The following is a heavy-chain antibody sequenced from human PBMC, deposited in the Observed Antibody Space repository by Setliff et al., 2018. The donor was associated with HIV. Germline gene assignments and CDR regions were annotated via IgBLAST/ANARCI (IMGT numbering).Heavy chain of an antibody. Sequence: ASVKVSCKASGGTFSRLAISWVRQAPGQGPEWMGGIIPVFGTPNYAQKFQGRVTITRDTSASTAYMELSSLRSEDTAVYYCARGKGSSGYYYYYGMDVWGQGTTVTVSS. D-gene: IGHD3-10*01. J-gene: IGHJ6*02. CDR3: ARGKGSSGYYYYYGMDV. CDR2: IIPVFGTP. V-gene: IGHV1-69*05. CDR1: GGTFSRLA.